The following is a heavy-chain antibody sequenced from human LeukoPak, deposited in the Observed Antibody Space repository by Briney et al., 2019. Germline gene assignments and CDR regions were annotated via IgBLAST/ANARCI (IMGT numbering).Heavy chain of an antibody. Sequence: ASVKVSCKASGSTFTGYYMHWVRQAPGQGLEWMGWINPNSGCTKYAQKIQCRITRTTDTSISTAYKELSRLRSDTTAVYAVASEVTDWGQGTLVIVSS. J-gene: IGHJ4*02. CDR2: INPNSGCT. V-gene: IGHV1-2*02. CDR3: ASEVTD. D-gene: IGHD5-18*01. CDR1: GSTFTGYY.